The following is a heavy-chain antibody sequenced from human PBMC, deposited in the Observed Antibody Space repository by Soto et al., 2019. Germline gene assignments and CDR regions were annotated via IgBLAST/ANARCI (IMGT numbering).Heavy chain of an antibody. D-gene: IGHD5-18*01. Sequence: PAGSLRLSCVGSGFTFATYSIHSVRQAPGKGLEWVSSISSRSDIYYADSVKGRFTISRDNAKNSLYLQMNSLRAEDTAVYYCARGGYSYGYSIDYWGQGTLVTVS. CDR2: ISSRSDI. CDR1: GFTFATYS. J-gene: IGHJ4*02. V-gene: IGHV3-21*01. CDR3: ARGGYSYGYSIDY.